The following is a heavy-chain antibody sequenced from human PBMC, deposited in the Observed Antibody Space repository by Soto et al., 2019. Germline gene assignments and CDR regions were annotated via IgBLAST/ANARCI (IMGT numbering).Heavy chain of an antibody. J-gene: IGHJ4*02. V-gene: IGHV4-30-4*01. CDR2: IYDSGNT. CDR3: ASGLSGDKVDQ. D-gene: IGHD2-21*01. Sequence: QVQLQESGPGLVKPSQTLSLTCTVSGGSISDGAYYWSWIRQPPGKGLEWIGHIYDSGNTYNHPSLQSRLTISVDTSKNHFSLHLTSVTAADTAVYYCASGLSGDKVDQWGQGTLVTVSS. CDR1: GGSISDGAYY.